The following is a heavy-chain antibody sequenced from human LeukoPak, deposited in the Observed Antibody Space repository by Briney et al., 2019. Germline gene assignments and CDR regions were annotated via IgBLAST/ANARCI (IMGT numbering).Heavy chain of an antibody. V-gene: IGHV3-30-3*02. J-gene: IGHJ4*02. CDR3: AKRRELGSFDY. CDR1: GFTFSSYA. CDR2: ISYDGSNK. Sequence: PGGSLRLSCAASGFTFSSYAMHWVRQAPGKGLEWVAVISYDGSNKYYADSVKGRFTISRDNSRNTLYLQMNSLRAEDTAVYYCAKRRELGSFDYWGQGTLVTVSS. D-gene: IGHD1-26*01.